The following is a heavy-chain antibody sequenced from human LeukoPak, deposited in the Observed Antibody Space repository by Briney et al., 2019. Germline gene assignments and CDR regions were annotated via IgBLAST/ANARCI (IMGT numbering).Heavy chain of an antibody. CDR2: ISSSSSYI. CDR3: AKPKSSVRGVIIYDAFDI. V-gene: IGHV3-21*04. Sequence: GGSLRLSCAASGFTFSSYSMNWVRQAPGKGLEWVSSISSSSSYIYYADSVKGRFTISRDNAKNSLYLQMNSLRAEDTAVYYCAKPKSSVRGVIIYDAFDIWGQGTMVTVSS. J-gene: IGHJ3*02. D-gene: IGHD3-10*01. CDR1: GFTFSSYS.